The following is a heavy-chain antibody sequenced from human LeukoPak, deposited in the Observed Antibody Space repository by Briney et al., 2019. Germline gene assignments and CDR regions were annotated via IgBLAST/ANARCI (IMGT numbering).Heavy chain of an antibody. D-gene: IGHD2-2*01. J-gene: IGHJ4*02. CDR3: ARRVRSSTDPFEY. Sequence: SETLSLTCTVSGGSINTYYWYWIRQPPGKGLEWIGYIYYSGTTKYSTSLKSRVTLSLDTPKNQIFLRLTSVTAADTAVYYCARRVRSSTDPFEYWGQGTLVTVSS. CDR1: GGSINTYY. CDR2: IYYSGTT. V-gene: IGHV4-59*08.